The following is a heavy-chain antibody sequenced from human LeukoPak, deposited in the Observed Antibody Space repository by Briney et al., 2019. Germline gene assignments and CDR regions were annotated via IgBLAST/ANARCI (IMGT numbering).Heavy chain of an antibody. V-gene: IGHV1-8*03. J-gene: IGHJ6*03. CDR1: GYTFTSYD. CDR2: MNPNSGNT. Sequence: ASVKVSCKASGYTFTSYDINWVRQATGQGLEWMGWMNPNSGNTGYAQKFQGRVTITRNTSISTAYMELSSLRSEDTAVYYCARGLRLWSVYYYMDVWGKGTTVTVSS. D-gene: IGHD5-18*01. CDR3: ARGLRLWSVYYYMDV.